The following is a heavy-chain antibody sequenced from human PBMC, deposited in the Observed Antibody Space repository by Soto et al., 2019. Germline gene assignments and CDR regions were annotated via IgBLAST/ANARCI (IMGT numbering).Heavy chain of an antibody. V-gene: IGHV3-30*18. CDR3: AKSEGGNYPYFDY. D-gene: IGHD1-7*01. J-gene: IGHJ4*02. Sequence: PVGSLRLSCAASGFTFNTYDIHWVRQAPGKGLEWVALISYDGDNKYYADSVKGRFTISRDNSQNTLYLQMNSLRAEDTAVYYCAKSEGGNYPYFDYWGQGTLVTVSS. CDR1: GFTFNTYD. CDR2: ISYDGDNK.